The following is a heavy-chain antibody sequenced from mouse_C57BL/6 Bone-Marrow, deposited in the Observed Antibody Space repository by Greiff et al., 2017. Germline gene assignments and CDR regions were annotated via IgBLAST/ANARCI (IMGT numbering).Heavy chain of an antibody. V-gene: IGHV1-39*01. Sequence: VQLQQSGPELVKPGASVKISCKASGYSFTDYNMNWVKQSNGKSLEWIGVINPNYGTTSYNQKFKGKATLTVAPSSSTAYMQLNSLTSEDSAFYYDAIPVYYGYDVRFAYWGQGTLVTVSA. J-gene: IGHJ3*01. CDR1: GYSFTDYN. CDR2: INPNYGTT. D-gene: IGHD2-2*01. CDR3: AIPVYYGYDVRFAY.